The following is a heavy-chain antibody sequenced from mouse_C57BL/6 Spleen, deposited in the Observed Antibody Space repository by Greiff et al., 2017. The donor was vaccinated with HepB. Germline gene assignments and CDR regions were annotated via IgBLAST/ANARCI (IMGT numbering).Heavy chain of an antibody. Sequence: QVQLQQPGAELVKPGASVKMSCKASGYTFTSYWITWVKQRPEQGLEWIGDIYPGSGSTNYNAKFKSKATLTVDTSSSTAYMQLSSLTYEDSAVYYCARGTSVVADWYFDVWGTVTTVTVSS. CDR2: IYPGSGST. J-gene: IGHJ1*03. CDR1: GYTFTSYW. CDR3: ARGTSVVADWYFDV. V-gene: IGHV1-55*01. D-gene: IGHD1-1*01.